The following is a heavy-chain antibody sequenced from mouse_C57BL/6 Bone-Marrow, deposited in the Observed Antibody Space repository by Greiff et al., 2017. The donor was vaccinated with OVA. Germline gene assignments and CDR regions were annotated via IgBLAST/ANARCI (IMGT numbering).Heavy chain of an antibody. V-gene: IGHV2-9*01. D-gene: IGHD2-3*01. Sequence: QVQLKESGPGLVAPSQSLSITCTVSGFSLTSYGVDWVRQPPGKGLEWLGVIWGGGSTNYNSALMSRLSISKDNSKSQVFLKMNSLPTDDTAMYYCAKHGGDGYYPYWYFDVWGTGTTVTVSS. CDR2: IWGGGST. CDR3: AKHGGDGYYPYWYFDV. CDR1: GFSLTSYG. J-gene: IGHJ1*03.